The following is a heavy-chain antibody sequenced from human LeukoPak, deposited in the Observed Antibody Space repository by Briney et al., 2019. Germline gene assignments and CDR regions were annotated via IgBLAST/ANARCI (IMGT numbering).Heavy chain of an antibody. D-gene: IGHD6-6*01. V-gene: IGHV3-21*01. J-gene: IGHJ4*02. Sequence: GGSLIISCAASGFPLSRYSMNWVRQAPGKGLEWVSSITSSSGYIHYADSVKGRFTISRDNAKNSLYLQMNSLRAEDTAVYYCAREITSSSSFDSWGQGTLVTVSS. CDR3: AREITSSSSFDS. CDR2: ITSSSGYI. CDR1: GFPLSRYS.